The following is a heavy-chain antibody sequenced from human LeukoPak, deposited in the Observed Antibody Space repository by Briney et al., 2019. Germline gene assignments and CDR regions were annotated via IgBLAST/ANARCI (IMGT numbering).Heavy chain of an antibody. V-gene: IGHV3-21*01. CDR2: ISSSSSYI. CDR1: GFTFSSYS. D-gene: IGHD3-3*01. Sequence: GGSLRLSCAASGFTFSSYSMNWVHQAPGQGLEWVSSISSSSSYIYYADSVKGRFTMSRDNAKNSLYLQMNSLRAEDTAVYYCARDLHDDYGDYWGQGTLVTVSS. CDR3: ARDLHDDYGDY. J-gene: IGHJ4*02.